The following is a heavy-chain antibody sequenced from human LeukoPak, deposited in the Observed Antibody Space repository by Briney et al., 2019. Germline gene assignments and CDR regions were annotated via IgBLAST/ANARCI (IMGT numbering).Heavy chain of an antibody. Sequence: GGSLRLSCAASGFTVSSNYMSWVRQAPGKGLEWVSGIYSGGSTYYADSVKGRFTISRDNSKNTLYLQMNSLRAEDTAVYYCARGEGTAMVPYYYYYGMDVWGQGTTVTVSS. CDR2: IYSGGST. J-gene: IGHJ6*02. CDR1: GFTVSSNY. CDR3: ARGEGTAMVPYYYYYGMDV. D-gene: IGHD5-18*01. V-gene: IGHV3-53*01.